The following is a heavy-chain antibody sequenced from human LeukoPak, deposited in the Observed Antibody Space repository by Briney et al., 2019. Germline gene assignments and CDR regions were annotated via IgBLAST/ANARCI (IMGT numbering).Heavy chain of an antibody. Sequence: RGSLRLSCAASGFTSSSYWMSWVRQAPGKGLEWVANIKEDGSEKYYVDSVKGRFTISRDNAKNSLYLQMNSLRAEDTAVYYCARSGSGTYYYYYGMDVWGQGTTVTVSS. CDR1: GFTSSSYW. D-gene: IGHD3-10*01. CDR2: IKEDGSEK. V-gene: IGHV3-7*03. J-gene: IGHJ6*02. CDR3: ARSGSGTYYYYYGMDV.